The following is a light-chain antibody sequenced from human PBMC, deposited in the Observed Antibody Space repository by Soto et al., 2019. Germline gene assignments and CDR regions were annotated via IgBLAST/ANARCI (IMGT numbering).Light chain of an antibody. CDR3: CSYAPGSTWV. CDR1: NSDVGRYNL. J-gene: IGLJ3*02. V-gene: IGLV2-23*01. CDR2: EAN. Sequence: QSALTQPASVSGSPGQSITISCTGTNSDVGRYNLVSWYQHHPGKAPKLVIYEANKRPSGISERFSVSKSGNTASLTISGLQAEDEGHYYCCSYAPGSTWVFGGGIKLTVL.